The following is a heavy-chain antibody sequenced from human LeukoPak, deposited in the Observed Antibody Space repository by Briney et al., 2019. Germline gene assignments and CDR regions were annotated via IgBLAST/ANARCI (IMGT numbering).Heavy chain of an antibody. Sequence: PGGSLRLSCAASGFTFSSYAMHWVRQAPGKGLEWVAVISYDGSNKYYADSVKGRFTISRDNSKNTLYLQMNSLRAEDTAVYYCARAGYSYRGMDWYFDRWGGGTLVTVSS. CDR1: GFTFSSYA. J-gene: IGHJ2*01. CDR2: ISYDGSNK. V-gene: IGHV3-30-3*01. D-gene: IGHD5-18*01. CDR3: ARAGYSYRGMDWYFDR.